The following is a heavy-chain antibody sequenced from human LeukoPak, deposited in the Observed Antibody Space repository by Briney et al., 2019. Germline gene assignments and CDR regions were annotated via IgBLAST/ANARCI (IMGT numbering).Heavy chain of an antibody. V-gene: IGHV4-59*01. J-gene: IGHJ4*02. D-gene: IGHD1-7*01. CDR3: ARDRIAGTIDY. Sequence: SETLSLLCTAAGDSTNSYYWSWSGQPPGKGLEWIGYIYYSGSTNYNPSLKSRVTLSVDTSKNQFSLKLSSVTAADTAVYYCARDRIAGTIDYWGQGALVTVSS. CDR1: GDSTNSYY. CDR2: IYYSGST.